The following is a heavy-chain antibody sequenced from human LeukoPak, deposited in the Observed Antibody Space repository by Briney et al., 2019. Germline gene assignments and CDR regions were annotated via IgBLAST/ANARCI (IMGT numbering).Heavy chain of an antibody. Sequence: QSGGSLRLSCEASGFTFSSYDMTWVRQAPGKGLEWVSTISGSGDSTYYADSVKGRFTISRDNSKNTLYLQMNSLRAEDTAVYFCAKRIPTYYYDRSGPLVDYWGQGTLVTVSP. CDR1: GFTFSSYD. CDR2: ISGSGDST. J-gene: IGHJ4*02. V-gene: IGHV3-23*01. CDR3: AKRIPTYYYDRSGPLVDY. D-gene: IGHD3-22*01.